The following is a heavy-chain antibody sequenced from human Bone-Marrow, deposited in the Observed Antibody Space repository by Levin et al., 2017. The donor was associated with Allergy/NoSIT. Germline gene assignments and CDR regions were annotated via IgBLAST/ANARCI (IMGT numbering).Heavy chain of an antibody. D-gene: IGHD4-17*01. Sequence: PGGSLRLSCAASGFTFSSYEMNWVRQAPGKGLEWVSYISSSGSTIYYADSVKGRFTISRDNAKNSLYLQMNSLRAEDTAVYYCARGDYGDLRAHDYWGQGTLVTVSS. V-gene: IGHV3-48*03. CDR3: ARGDYGDLRAHDY. J-gene: IGHJ4*02. CDR2: ISSSGSTI. CDR1: GFTFSSYE.